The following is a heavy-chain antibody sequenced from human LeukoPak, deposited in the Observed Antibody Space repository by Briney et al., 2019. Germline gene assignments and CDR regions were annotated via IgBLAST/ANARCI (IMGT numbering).Heavy chain of an antibody. CDR2: INHSGST. J-gene: IGHJ5*02. Sequence: PSETLSLTCAVYGGSFSGYYWSWIRQPPGKGLEWIGEINHSGSTNYNPSLKSRVTISVDTSKNQFSLKLSSVTAAGTAVYYCARARTYYYGSGSYYNSPAQKPYNWFDPWGQRTLVTVSS. V-gene: IGHV4-34*01. CDR3: ARARTYYYGSGSYYNSPAQKPYNWFDP. CDR1: GGSFSGYY. D-gene: IGHD3-10*01.